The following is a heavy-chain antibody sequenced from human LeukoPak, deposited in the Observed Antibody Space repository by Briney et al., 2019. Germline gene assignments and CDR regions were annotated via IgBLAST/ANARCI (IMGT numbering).Heavy chain of an antibody. D-gene: IGHD3-10*01. CDR3: ARLYYYGSGSYYDDY. CDR2: INPNSGGT. J-gene: IGHJ4*02. Sequence: ASVKVCCKASGYTFTGYYMHWVRQAPGQGLEWMGWINPNSGGTNYAQKFQGRVTMTRDTSISTAYMELSRLRSDDTAVYYCARLYYYGSGSYYDDYWGQGTLVTVSS. V-gene: IGHV1-2*02. CDR1: GYTFTGYY.